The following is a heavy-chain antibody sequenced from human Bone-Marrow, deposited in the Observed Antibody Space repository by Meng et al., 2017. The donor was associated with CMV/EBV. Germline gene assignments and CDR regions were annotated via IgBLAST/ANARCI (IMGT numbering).Heavy chain of an antibody. J-gene: IGHJ4*02. V-gene: IGHV3-30*04. CDR1: GFTFSSYA. D-gene: IGHD5-24*01. CDR2: ISYDGSNK. CDR3: ARDLEMATEGFDY. Sequence: GESLRLSCAASGFTFSSYAMHWVRQAPGKGLEWVAVISYDGSNKYYADSVKGRFTISRDNSKNTLYLQMNSLRAEDTAVYYCARDLEMATEGFDYWGQGTLVTVSS.